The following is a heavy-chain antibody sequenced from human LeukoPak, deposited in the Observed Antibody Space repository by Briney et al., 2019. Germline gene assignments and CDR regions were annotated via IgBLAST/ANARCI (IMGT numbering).Heavy chain of an antibody. Sequence: SSETLSLTCAVYGGSFSGYYWSWIRQPPGKGLEWIGEINHSGSTNYNPSLKSRVTISVDTSKNQFSLKLSSVTAADTAVYYCARARYYDSGAFDIWGQGTMVTVSS. V-gene: IGHV4-34*01. CDR3: ARARYYDSGAFDI. D-gene: IGHD3-22*01. CDR1: GGSFSGYY. CDR2: INHSGST. J-gene: IGHJ3*02.